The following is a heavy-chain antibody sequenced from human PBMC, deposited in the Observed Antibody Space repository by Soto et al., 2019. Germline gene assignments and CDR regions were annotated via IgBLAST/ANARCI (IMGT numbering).Heavy chain of an antibody. CDR1: GFTVTSNY. CDR2: IYRSGAT. V-gene: IGHV3-53*01. CDR3: ARDSGMIRGSYGVDV. Sequence: LRLSCAASGFTVTSNYMTWVRQAPGKGLEWVSVIYRSGATYYPDSVRGRFTASRDYSHNTLYLQMDSLRVEDTAVYYCARDSGMIRGSYGVDVWGPGTTVTVSS. J-gene: IGHJ6*02. D-gene: IGHD3-10*01.